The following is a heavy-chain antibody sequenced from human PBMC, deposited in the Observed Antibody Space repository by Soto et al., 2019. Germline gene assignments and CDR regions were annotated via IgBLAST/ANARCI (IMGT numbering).Heavy chain of an antibody. CDR2: IIPIFGTA. V-gene: IGHV1-69*13. Sequence: SVKVSCKASGGTFSSYAISWVRQAPGQGLEWMGGIIPIFGTANYAQKFQGRVTITADESTSTAYMELSSLRSEDTAMYYCARGFKGDYYYGMDVWGQGTTVTVSS. CDR1: GGTFSSYA. J-gene: IGHJ6*02. CDR3: ARGFKGDYYYGMDV.